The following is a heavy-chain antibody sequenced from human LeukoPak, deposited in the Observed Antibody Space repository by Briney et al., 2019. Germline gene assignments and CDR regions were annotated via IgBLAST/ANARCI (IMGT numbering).Heavy chain of an antibody. CDR1: GFTFSDYG. CDR2: IWYDGSNK. D-gene: IGHD1/OR15-1a*01. Sequence: GGSLRLSCAASGFTFSDYGMYWVRQAPGKGLEWVAVIWYDGSNKYYADSVKGRFTISRDNAKNTLYLQMNSLRAEDTAVYYCARDQAGTTNAIDYWRQGTLVTVSS. CDR3: ARDQAGTTNAIDY. J-gene: IGHJ4*02. V-gene: IGHV3-33*01.